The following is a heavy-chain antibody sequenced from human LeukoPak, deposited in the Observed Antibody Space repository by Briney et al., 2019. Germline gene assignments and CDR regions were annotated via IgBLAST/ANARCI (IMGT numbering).Heavy chain of an antibody. CDR1: GFTFSSYG. Sequence: GGSLRLSCAASGFTFSSYGMHWVRQAPGKGLEWVAFIRYDGSNKYYADSVKGRFTISRDNSKNTLYLHVNSLRPEDTAVYYCXXXSRGVAESYFDYWGQGILVTVSS. CDR2: IRYDGSNK. D-gene: IGHD6-19*01. CDR3: XXXSRGVAESYFDY. V-gene: IGHV3-30*02. J-gene: IGHJ4*02.